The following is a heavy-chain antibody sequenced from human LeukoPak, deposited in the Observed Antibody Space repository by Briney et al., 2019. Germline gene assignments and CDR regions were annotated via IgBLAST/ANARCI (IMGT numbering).Heavy chain of an antibody. V-gene: IGHV1-46*01. CDR3: ARAVNSYGSSNWFDP. CDR1: GYTFTSYY. Sequence: RASVKVSCKASGYTFTSYYIHWVRQAPGQGLEWMGIIYPGGGSTSYAQKFQGRVTMTRNMSTSTVYMELSSLRSEDTAVYYCARAVNSYGSSNWFDPWGQGTLVTVSS. CDR2: IYPGGGST. J-gene: IGHJ5*02. D-gene: IGHD5-18*01.